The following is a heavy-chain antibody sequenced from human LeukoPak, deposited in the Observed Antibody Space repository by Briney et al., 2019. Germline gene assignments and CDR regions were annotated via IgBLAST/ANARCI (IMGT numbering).Heavy chain of an antibody. Sequence: KVSCKASGGTFSSYAISWVRQAPGQGLEWMGRIIPIFGTANYAQKFQGRVTITTDESTSTAYMELSSLRSEDTAVYYCARDLYSSWYLSNWFDPWGQGTLVTVSS. CDR1: GGTFSSYA. D-gene: IGHD6-13*01. V-gene: IGHV1-69*05. J-gene: IGHJ5*02. CDR3: ARDLYSSWYLSNWFDP. CDR2: IIPIFGTA.